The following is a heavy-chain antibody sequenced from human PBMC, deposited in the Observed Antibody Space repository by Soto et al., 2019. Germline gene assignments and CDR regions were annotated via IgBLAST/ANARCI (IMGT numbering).Heavy chain of an antibody. D-gene: IGHD3-10*01. Sequence: PSGRVDCKASGYTFTGYFMLWVGQAHRQGLEWMEWINPNSGGTNYAQKFQGWVPMTRDTSISTAYMELSRLSSDDTAVYYCARSWGSYGSGRYYYHGMDVWGQGPTGTASS. CDR2: INPNSGGT. CDR1: GYTFTGYF. J-gene: IGHJ6*02. V-gene: IGHV1-2*04. CDR3: ARSWGSYGSGRYYYHGMDV.